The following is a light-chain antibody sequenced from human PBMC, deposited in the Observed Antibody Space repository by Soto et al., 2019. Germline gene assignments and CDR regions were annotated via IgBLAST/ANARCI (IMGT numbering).Light chain of an antibody. J-gene: IGKJ1*01. Sequence: EIVLTQSPGTLSLSPGERAILSCRASQSVSSDSLAWYRQKPGQAPRLLVYDASIKATGIPDRFSGSGSGTDFTLIISRLEPEDFAVYYCQQYSSAPRTFGQGTKLEIK. V-gene: IGKV3-20*01. CDR1: QSVSSDS. CDR2: DAS. CDR3: QQYSSAPRT.